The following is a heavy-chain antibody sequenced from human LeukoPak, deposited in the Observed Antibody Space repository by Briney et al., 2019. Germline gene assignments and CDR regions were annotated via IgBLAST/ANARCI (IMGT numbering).Heavy chain of an antibody. Sequence: WGSLRLSCAASGFTFSSYAMGWVRQAPGKGLEGFSAITASGGNTYYADSVKGRFTISRDNSKNTLYLQVTSLRAEDTAVYYCAKGNGYSYGRYYFDYWGQGTMVTVSS. J-gene: IGHJ4*02. D-gene: IGHD5-18*01. CDR1: GFTFSSYA. CDR2: ITASGGNT. V-gene: IGHV3-23*01. CDR3: AKGNGYSYGRYYFDY.